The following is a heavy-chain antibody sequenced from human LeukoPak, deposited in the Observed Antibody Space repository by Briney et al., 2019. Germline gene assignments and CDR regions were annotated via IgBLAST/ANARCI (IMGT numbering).Heavy chain of an antibody. Sequence: PGRSLRLSCAASGFTFSSYAMHWVRQAPGKGLEGVAVISYDGSNKYYADSVKGRFTISRDNSKNTLYLQMNSLRAEDTAVYYCARDTESITIFGVAQYYYYYGMDVWGQGTTVTVSS. J-gene: IGHJ6*02. D-gene: IGHD3-3*01. CDR3: ARDTESITIFGVAQYYYYYGMDV. CDR1: GFTFSSYA. CDR2: ISYDGSNK. V-gene: IGHV3-30-3*01.